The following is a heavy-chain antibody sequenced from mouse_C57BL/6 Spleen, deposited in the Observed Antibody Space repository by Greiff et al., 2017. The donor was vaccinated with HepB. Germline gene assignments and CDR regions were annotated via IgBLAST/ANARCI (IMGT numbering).Heavy chain of an antibody. CDR2: INPNNGGT. V-gene: IGHV1-18*01. CDR1: GYTFTDYN. Sequence: EVQLQQSGPELVKPGASVKIPCKASGYTFTDYNMDWVKQSHGKSLEWIGDINPNNGGTNYNQKFKGKATLTVDKSSSTAYMELRSLTSEDTAVYYCAGIYYDSSWFAYWGQGTLVTVSA. CDR3: AGIYYDSSWFAY. D-gene: IGHD2-4*01. J-gene: IGHJ3*01.